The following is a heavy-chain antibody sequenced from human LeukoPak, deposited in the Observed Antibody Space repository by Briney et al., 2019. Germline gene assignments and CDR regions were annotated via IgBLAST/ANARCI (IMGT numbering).Heavy chain of an antibody. D-gene: IGHD2-2*01. CDR3: AREGCSSTSCYFDP. J-gene: IGHJ5*02. CDR2: IYYSGST. CDR1: GGSISSYY. V-gene: IGHV4-59*12. Sequence: PSETLSLTCTVSGGSISSYYWSWIRQPPGKGLEWIGYIYYSGSTYYNPSLKSRVTISIDPSKNQFSLKLSSVTAADTAVYYCAREGCSSTSCYFDPWGQGTLVTVSS.